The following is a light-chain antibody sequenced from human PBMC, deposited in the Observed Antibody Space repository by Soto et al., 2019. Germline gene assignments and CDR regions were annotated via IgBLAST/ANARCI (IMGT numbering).Light chain of an antibody. CDR3: VLSYSGAPYV. J-gene: IGLJ1*01. CDR1: TGAVTSGHY. CDR2: DTS. V-gene: IGLV7-46*01. Sequence: QAVVTQEPSLTVSPGGTVTLTCGSSTGAVTSGHYPYWFQQKPGQAPRTLIYDTSNKHSWTPARFSGSLLGGKAALTLSGAQPEDEAEYYCVLSYSGAPYVFGTGTKLTVL.